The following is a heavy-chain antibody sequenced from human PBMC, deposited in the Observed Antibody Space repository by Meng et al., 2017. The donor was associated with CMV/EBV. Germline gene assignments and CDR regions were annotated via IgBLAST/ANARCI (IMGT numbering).Heavy chain of an antibody. V-gene: IGHV4-34*01. CDR3: ARDTWILDY. CDR2: INHRGST. J-gene: IGHJ4*02. D-gene: IGHD5-18*01. CDR1: GGSFSGYY. Sequence: SETLSLTCAVYGGSFSGYYWSWIRQPPGKGLEWIGEINHRGSTNYNPSLKSRVTISVDTSKNQFSLKLGSVTAAGTAVYYCARDTWILDYWGQGTLVTVSS.